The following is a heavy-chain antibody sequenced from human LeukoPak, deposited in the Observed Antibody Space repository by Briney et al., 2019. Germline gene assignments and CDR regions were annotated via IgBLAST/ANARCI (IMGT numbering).Heavy chain of an antibody. CDR1: GYTFTGYY. D-gene: IGHD2-2*01. CDR2: INPDSGGT. J-gene: IGHJ5*02. V-gene: IGHV1-2*02. CDR3: ARGLAGYCSSTSCYRGYWFDP. Sequence: GASVKVSCKASGYTFTGYYMHWVRQAPGQGLEWMGWINPDSGGTNYAQKFQGRVTMTRDTSITTAYMELSRLTSDDTAVYYCARGLAGYCSSTSCYRGYWFDPWGQGTLVTVSS.